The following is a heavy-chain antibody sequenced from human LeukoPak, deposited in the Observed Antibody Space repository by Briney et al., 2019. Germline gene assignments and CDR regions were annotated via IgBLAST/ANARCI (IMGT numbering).Heavy chain of an antibody. Sequence: PGGSLSLSCAASGFTFSSYSMNWVRQAPGKGLEWVSSISSSSSYIYYADSVKGRFTISRDNAKNSLYLQVNSLRAEDTAVYYCARDSIKAPLDYWGQGTLVTVSS. CDR1: GFTFSSYS. CDR2: ISSSSSYI. V-gene: IGHV3-21*01. J-gene: IGHJ4*02. CDR3: ARDSIKAPLDY. D-gene: IGHD3-10*01.